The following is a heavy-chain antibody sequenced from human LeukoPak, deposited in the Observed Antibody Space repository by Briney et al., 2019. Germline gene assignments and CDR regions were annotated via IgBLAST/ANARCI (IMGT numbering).Heavy chain of an antibody. CDR3: ATDFPALGGSDNYDYVWGSYRSMYY. CDR2: FDTENGDT. D-gene: IGHD3-16*02. Sequence: ASVKVSCTVSGYTLTELSMHWVRQAPGKGLEWMGGFDTENGDTIYAQKFQGRVTMTEDNATDTAYMELSSLRSEDTAVYYCATDFPALGGSDNYDYVWGSYRSMYYWGQGTLVTVSS. CDR1: GYTLTELS. J-gene: IGHJ4*02. V-gene: IGHV1-24*01.